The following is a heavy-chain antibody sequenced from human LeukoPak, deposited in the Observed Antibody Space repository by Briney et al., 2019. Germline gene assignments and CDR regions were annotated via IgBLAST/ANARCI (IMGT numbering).Heavy chain of an antibody. CDR3: ASENCSGTSCSSFDY. D-gene: IGHD2-2*01. CDR1: GFTFSDYY. J-gene: IGHJ4*02. CDR2: IFYSGTT. V-gene: IGHV4-38-2*01. Sequence: PGGSLRLSCAASGFTFSDYYMSWIRQPPGKGLEWIGSIFYSGTTYYNPSLKSRVTISVDTSKNQFSLRLSSVTAADTAVYYCASENCSGTSCSSFDYWGQGTLVTVSS.